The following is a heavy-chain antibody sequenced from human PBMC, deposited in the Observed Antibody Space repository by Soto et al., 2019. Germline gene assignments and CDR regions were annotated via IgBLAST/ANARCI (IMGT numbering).Heavy chain of an antibody. CDR3: AREYYDYVWGSYPDY. V-gene: IGHV4-31*03. Sequence: QVQLQESGPGLVKPSQTLSLTCTVSGGSISSGGYYWSWIRQHPGKGLEWIGYISDSWSTYYNPSLQSRVTISVDTSKNQFSLKLNSVTAADTAVYYCAREYYDYVWGSYPDYWGQGTLVTVSS. J-gene: IGHJ4*02. CDR2: ISDSWST. D-gene: IGHD3-16*02. CDR1: GGSISSGGYY.